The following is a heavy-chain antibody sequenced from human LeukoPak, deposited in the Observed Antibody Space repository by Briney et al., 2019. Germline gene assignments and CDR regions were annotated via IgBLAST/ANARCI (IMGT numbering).Heavy chain of an antibody. CDR1: GGTFSSYS. Sequence: SCKASGGTFSSYSMHWVRQAPGKGLEWVTLISYDGSNKYYADSVKGRFTISRDNSKNTLYLQMNSLRAEDTAVYFCARGDGYGDYWGQGTLVTVSS. V-gene: IGHV3-30*04. CDR2: ISYDGSNK. J-gene: IGHJ4*02. D-gene: IGHD5-24*01. CDR3: ARGDGYGDY.